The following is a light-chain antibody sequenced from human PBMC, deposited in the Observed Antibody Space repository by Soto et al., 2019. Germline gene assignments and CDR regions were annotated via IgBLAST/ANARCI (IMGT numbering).Light chain of an antibody. CDR3: QQSHSKPLT. J-gene: IGKJ4*01. Sequence: DIQMTQSPSCLSSSVGDIFTITCRASQSISKYVNWYQHKPGKAPTVLIHAASSLQSGVPSRFSGSGSGTDFFLTISSLQPEDFAVYYCQQSHSKPLTFGGGTKVDIK. CDR1: QSISKY. V-gene: IGKV1-39*01. CDR2: AAS.